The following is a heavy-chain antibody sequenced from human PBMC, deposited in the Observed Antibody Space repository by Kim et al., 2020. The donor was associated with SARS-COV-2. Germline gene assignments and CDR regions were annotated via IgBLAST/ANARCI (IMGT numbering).Heavy chain of an antibody. CDR3: ARGRTVTDY. D-gene: IGHD4-17*01. V-gene: IGHV4-34*01. J-gene: IGHJ4*02. CDR2: GST. Sequence: GSTNYNPSLKSRVTISVDTSKNQFSLKLSSVTAADTAVYYCARGRTVTDYWGQGTLVTVSS.